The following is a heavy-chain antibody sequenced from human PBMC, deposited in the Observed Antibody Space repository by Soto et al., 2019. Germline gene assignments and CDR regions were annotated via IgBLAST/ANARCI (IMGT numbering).Heavy chain of an antibody. CDR3: ARRPLVAAAGTWDWFDP. J-gene: IGHJ5*02. D-gene: IGHD6-13*01. CDR1: GFTFSSYW. Sequence: GGSLRLSCAASGFTFSSYWMSWVRQAPGKGLEWAANIKQDGSEKYYVDSVKGRFTISRDNAKNSLYLQMNSLRAEDTAVYYCARRPLVAAAGTWDWFDPWGQGTLVTVSS. CDR2: IKQDGSEK. V-gene: IGHV3-7*01.